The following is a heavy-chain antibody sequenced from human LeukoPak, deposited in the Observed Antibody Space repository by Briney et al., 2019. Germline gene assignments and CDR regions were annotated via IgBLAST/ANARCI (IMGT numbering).Heavy chain of an antibody. V-gene: IGHV3-53*01. CDR3: ARDTLGPRGDY. J-gene: IGHJ4*02. D-gene: IGHD3-16*01. CDR1: GFTFSSYS. CDR2: IYSSGST. Sequence: GGSLRLSCAASGFTFSSYSMSWVRQAPGKGLEWVSIIYSSGSTYYADSVKGRFTISRDNSKNTVYLQVNSLRAADTAVYYCARDTLGPRGDYWGQGTLVTVSS.